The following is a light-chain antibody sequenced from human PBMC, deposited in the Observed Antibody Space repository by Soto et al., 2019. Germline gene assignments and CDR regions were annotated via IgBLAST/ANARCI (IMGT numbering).Light chain of an antibody. CDR2: NTY. CDR1: SSNLGSNS. Sequence: QSVLTQPPSASGTPGQRVIISCSGSSSNLGSNSGNWYQQLPGTAPKLLIYNTYQRPLGVPDRFSGSKSGNTASLTISGLQAEDEADYYCCLYAVTFYVFGTGTKVTVL. J-gene: IGLJ1*01. CDR3: CLYAVTFYV. V-gene: IGLV1-44*01.